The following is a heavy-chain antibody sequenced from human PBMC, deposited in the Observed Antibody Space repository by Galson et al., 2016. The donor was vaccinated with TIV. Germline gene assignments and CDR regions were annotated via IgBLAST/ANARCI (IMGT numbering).Heavy chain of an antibody. CDR3: ARGGGDGQKALTHFDH. CDR1: GDSVSSKSAA. V-gene: IGHV6-1*01. CDR2: TYSRSRWYN. J-gene: IGHJ4*02. D-gene: IGHD5-24*01. Sequence: CAISGDSVSSKSAAWNWIRQSPSRGLEWLGRTYSRSRWYNEYAVSVRSRISINPDTSKDQFSLHLNSVTPEDTAIYYCARGGGDGQKALTHFDHWGQGTLVTVSS.